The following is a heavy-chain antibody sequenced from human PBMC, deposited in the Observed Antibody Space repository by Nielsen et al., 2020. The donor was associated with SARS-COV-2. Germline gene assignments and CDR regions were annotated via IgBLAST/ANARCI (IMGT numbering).Heavy chain of an antibody. CDR2: ISSSGSTI. CDR3: ARDNSQLVRTFDY. J-gene: IGHJ4*02. CDR1: GFTFSSYD. D-gene: IGHD6-13*01. Sequence: GGSLRLSCAASGFTFSSYDMNWVRQAPGKGLEWVSYISSSGSTIYYADSVKGRFTISRDNAKNSLYLQMNSLRAEDTAVYYCARDNSQLVRTFDYWGQGTLVTVSS. V-gene: IGHV3-48*03.